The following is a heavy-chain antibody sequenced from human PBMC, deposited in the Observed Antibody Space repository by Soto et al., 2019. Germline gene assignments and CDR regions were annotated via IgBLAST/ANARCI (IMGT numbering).Heavy chain of an antibody. V-gene: IGHV3-49*03. CDR3: TRVAVVPAARLKPEEYYFDY. J-gene: IGHJ4*02. Sequence: GGSLRLSCTASGFTFGDYAMSWFRQAPGKGLEWVGFIRSKAYGGTTEYAAAVKGRFTISREDSKSIAYLEMNSLKTEDTAVYYCTRVAVVPAARLKPEEYYFDYWGQGTLVTVSS. CDR2: IRSKAYGGTT. D-gene: IGHD2-2*01. CDR1: GFTFGDYA.